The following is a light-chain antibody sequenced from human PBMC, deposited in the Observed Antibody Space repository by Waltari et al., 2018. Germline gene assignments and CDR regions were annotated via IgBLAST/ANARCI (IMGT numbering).Light chain of an antibody. CDR1: SSDVGGHNL. CDR3: TSYAGSNILV. J-gene: IGLJ2*01. Sequence: QSALTQPPPASGSPGQSVTISCTGTSSDVGGHNLVSWYQQHPGKVPKLMIHEVSKRPSGVPDRFSGSKSGDTASLTVSGLQAEDEADYYCTSYAGSNILVFGGGTKLTVL. V-gene: IGLV2-8*01. CDR2: EVS.